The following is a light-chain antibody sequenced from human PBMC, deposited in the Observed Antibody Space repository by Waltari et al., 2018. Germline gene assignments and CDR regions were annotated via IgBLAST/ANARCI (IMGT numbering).Light chain of an antibody. CDR1: SSDVGGHNY. CDR3: SSYAGSNNVV. V-gene: IGLV2-8*01. J-gene: IGLJ2*01. CDR2: EVS. Sequence: QSALTQPPSASGSPGQSVTISCTGTSSDVGGHNYVSWYQQHPGNAPKLMIYEVSKRLSGVPDRCAGSKSGNTAALTVSGLQAEDEADYYCSSYAGSNNVVFGGGTKLTVL.